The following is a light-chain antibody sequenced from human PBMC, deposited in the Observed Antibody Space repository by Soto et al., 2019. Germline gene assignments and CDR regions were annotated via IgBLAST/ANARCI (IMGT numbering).Light chain of an antibody. V-gene: IGLV2-8*01. J-gene: IGLJ3*02. CDR2: AVT. CDR3: SSYAGWDNCV. Sequence: QSALTQPPSASGSPGQSVTISCTGTRSDVGGYNYVSWYQQYPGKAHKLIIYAVTERPSGVPDRFSGSKSGTTASLTVSGLHTEDEADYNCSSYAGWDNCVFGGGTKLTVL. CDR1: RSDVGGYNY.